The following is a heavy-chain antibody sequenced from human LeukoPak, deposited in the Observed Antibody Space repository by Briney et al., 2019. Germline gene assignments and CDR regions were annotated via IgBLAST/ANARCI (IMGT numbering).Heavy chain of an antibody. Sequence: GGSLGLSCAASGFTFSSYGMHWVRQAPGKGLEWVAVIWYDGSNKYYADSVKGRFTISRDNSKNTLYLQMNSLRAEDTAVYYCARDGSSGWYWVDYWGQGTLVTVSS. J-gene: IGHJ4*02. CDR3: ARDGSSGWYWVDY. V-gene: IGHV3-33*01. D-gene: IGHD6-19*01. CDR2: IWYDGSNK. CDR1: GFTFSSYG.